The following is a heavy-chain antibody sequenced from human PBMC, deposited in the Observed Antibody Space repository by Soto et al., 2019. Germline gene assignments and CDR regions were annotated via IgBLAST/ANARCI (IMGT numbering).Heavy chain of an antibody. J-gene: IGHJ6*02. D-gene: IGHD3-22*01. Sequence: GESLKISCKGSGYSFTSYWIGWVRQMPGKGLEWMGIIYPGDSDTRYSPSFQGQVTIAADKSISTAYLQWSSQKASDTAMYYWARHPEYYYDSSGYYYYYGMDVWGQGTTVTVSS. CDR3: ARHPEYYYDSSGYYYYYGMDV. CDR1: GYSFTSYW. V-gene: IGHV5-51*01. CDR2: IYPGDSDT.